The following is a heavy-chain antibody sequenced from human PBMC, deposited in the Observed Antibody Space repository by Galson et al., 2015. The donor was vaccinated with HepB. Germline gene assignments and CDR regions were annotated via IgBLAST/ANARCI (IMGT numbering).Heavy chain of an antibody. D-gene: IGHD3-22*01. V-gene: IGHV5-10-1*01. CDR2: IDPSDSYT. CDR1: GYSFTSYW. J-gene: IGHJ3*02. CDR3: ARDRYYSDSSGYLLGDAFDI. Sequence: QSGAEVIKPGESLMISCKGSGYSFTSYWISWVRQVPGKGLEWMGKIDPSDSYTNYSPSFQGHVTISSDKSFSTVYLQWSSLKASDTALYYCARDRYYSDSSGYLLGDAFDIWCQGTMVTVSS.